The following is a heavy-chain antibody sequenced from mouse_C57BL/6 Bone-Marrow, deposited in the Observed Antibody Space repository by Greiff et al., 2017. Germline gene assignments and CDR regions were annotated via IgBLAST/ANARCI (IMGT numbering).Heavy chain of an antibody. V-gene: IGHV6-6*01. Sequence: EVQVVESGGGLVQPGGSMKLSCAASGFTFSDAWMDWVRQSPEKGLEWVAEIRHKANNHATYYAESVKGRFTISRDDSKSSVYLQMNRLRAEDTGMYYCNYYGGSYRTYAYWGQGTLVTVSA. CDR1: GFTFSDAW. CDR3: NYYGGSYRTYAY. J-gene: IGHJ3*01. CDR2: IRHKANNHAT. D-gene: IGHD1-1*01.